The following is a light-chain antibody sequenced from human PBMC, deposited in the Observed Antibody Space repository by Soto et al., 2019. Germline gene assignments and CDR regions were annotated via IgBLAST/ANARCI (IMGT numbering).Light chain of an antibody. CDR2: RTN. CDR3: ASWDASLNGWV. CDR1: RSNIGSDT. J-gene: IGLJ3*02. V-gene: IGLV1-44*01. Sequence: QAVVTQPPSASWTPGQRVTISCYGSRSNIGSDTVNWYQQLPGTAPKLLIHRTNQRPSGVPGRFSGSKSGTSASLAISGLQSEDEADYHCASWDASLNGWVFGGGTKLTVL.